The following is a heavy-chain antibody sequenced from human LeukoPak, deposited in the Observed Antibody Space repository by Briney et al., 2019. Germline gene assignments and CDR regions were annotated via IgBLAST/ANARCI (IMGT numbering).Heavy chain of an antibody. CDR2: IIPILGIA. CDR1: GGTFSSYA. CDR3: ARAPSFYDSSGYYVDY. V-gene: IGHV1-69*04. D-gene: IGHD3-22*01. J-gene: IGHJ4*02. Sequence: GASVKVSCKASGGTFSSYAISWVRQAPGQGLEWMGRIIPILGIANYAQKFQGRVTITADKSTSTAYMELSSLRSEDTAVYYCARAPSFYDSSGYYVDYWGQGTLVTVSS.